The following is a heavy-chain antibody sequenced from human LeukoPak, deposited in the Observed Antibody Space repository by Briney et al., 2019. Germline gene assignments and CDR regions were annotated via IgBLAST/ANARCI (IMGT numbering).Heavy chain of an antibody. CDR3: ARVLTLWFGALDY. D-gene: IGHD3-10*01. CDR1: GFMFTDHA. Sequence: GGSLRLSCAASGFMFTDHALSWVRQAPGKGLEWVSSISGSGTTTYYAESVRGRFTISRDNSKNTVYLQMNSLRADETALYYCARVLTLWFGALDYWGQGRMVSV. V-gene: IGHV3-23*01. J-gene: IGHJ4*02. CDR2: ISGSGTTT.